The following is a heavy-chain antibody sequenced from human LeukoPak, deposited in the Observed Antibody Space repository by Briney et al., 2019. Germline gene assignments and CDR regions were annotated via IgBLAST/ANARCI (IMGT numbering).Heavy chain of an antibody. CDR3: ARGPDYSNYKWLPKVYYYGMDV. J-gene: IGHJ6*02. D-gene: IGHD4-11*01. V-gene: IGHV4-31*03. CDR1: GGSISCGGYY. CDR2: IYYSGST. Sequence: SETLSLTCTVSGGSISCGGYYWSWIRQHPGKGLEWIGYIYYSGSTYYNPSLKSRVTISVDTSKNQFSLKLSSVTAADTAVYYCARGPDYSNYKWLPKVYYYGMDVWGQGTTVTVSS.